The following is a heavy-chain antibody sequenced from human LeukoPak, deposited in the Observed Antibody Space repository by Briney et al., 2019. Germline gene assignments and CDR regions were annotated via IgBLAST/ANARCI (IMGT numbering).Heavy chain of an antibody. J-gene: IGHJ6*02. CDR1: GGSISTYY. V-gene: IGHV4-59*01. D-gene: IGHD1/OR15-1a*01. Sequence: SETLSLTCAVSGGSISTYYWTWIRQPPGKGLEWIGNVYYSGNTKYNPSLKSRVTISVDTSKNQFSLKLSSVTAADTAVYYCARDVRTSYYYGMDVWGQGTTVTVSS. CDR3: ARDVRTSYYYGMDV. CDR2: VYYSGNT.